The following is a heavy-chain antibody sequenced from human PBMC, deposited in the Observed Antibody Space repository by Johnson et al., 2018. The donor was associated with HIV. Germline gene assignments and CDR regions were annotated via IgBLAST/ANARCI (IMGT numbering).Heavy chain of an antibody. V-gene: IGHV3-30*14. J-gene: IGHJ3*02. D-gene: IGHD3-10*01. Sequence: QVQLVESGGGVVQPGRSLRLSCAASGFTFSRYAMHCVRQAPGKGLEWVTVISYDGSNKYYADSVKGRFTISRDNSKNTLYLQMNSLRAEDTAVYYCASDNGGTKDAFDIWGQGRMVTVSS. CDR1: GFTFSRYA. CDR3: ASDNGGTKDAFDI. CDR2: ISYDGSNK.